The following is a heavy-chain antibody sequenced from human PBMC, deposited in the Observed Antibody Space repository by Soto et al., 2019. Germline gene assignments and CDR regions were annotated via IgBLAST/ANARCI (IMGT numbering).Heavy chain of an antibody. Sequence: QVQLQESGPGLVKPSETLSLTCTVSGGSVSSGNYYWSWIRQPPGKGLEWIGYINYSGNTNYNPSLKSRVTISVNTSNNLFSLRLSSLTAQDTAVYYCARDSGGLCSSPSCYVEYWGQGTLVTVSS. J-gene: IGHJ4*02. V-gene: IGHV4-61*01. D-gene: IGHD2-2*01. CDR1: GGSVSSGNYY. CDR3: ARDSGGLCSSPSCYVEY. CDR2: INYSGNT.